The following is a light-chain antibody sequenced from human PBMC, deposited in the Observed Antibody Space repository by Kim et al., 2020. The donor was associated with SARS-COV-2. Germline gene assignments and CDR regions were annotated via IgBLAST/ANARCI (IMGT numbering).Light chain of an antibody. CDR2: VDNDGRH. Sequence: QLVLTQSPSASASLGASVKLTCTLSSAHSNYAIAWHPQQPEKGPRYLMKVDNDGRHIKGDGIPDRFSGSSSGAERYLIISSLQSEDEADYYCQTWATGIRVFGGGTQLTVL. CDR1: SAHSNYA. J-gene: IGLJ2*01. V-gene: IGLV4-69*01. CDR3: QTWATGIRV.